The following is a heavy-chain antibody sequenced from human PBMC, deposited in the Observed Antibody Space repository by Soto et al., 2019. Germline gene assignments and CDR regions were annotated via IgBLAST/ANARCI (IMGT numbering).Heavy chain of an antibody. D-gene: IGHD6-13*01. J-gene: IGHJ4*02. CDR3: AKENGYSSSWFEFDD. Sequence: GGSLRLSCAASGFTFSSYAMSWVRQAPGKGLEWVSAISCSGGSTYYADSVKGRFTISRDNSKNTLYLQMNSLRAEDTAVYYCAKENGYSSSWFEFDDWGQGTLVTVSS. CDR2: ISCSGGST. CDR1: GFTFSSYA. V-gene: IGHV3-23*01.